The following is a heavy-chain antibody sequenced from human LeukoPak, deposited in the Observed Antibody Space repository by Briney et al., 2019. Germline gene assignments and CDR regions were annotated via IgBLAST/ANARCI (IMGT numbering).Heavy chain of an antibody. D-gene: IGHD1-14*01. Sequence: SVKVSCKASGGTFSSYTISWVRQAPGQGLEWMGGIIPIFGTANYAQKFQGRVTITADESTSTAYMELSSLRSEDPAVYYCARGTGGLNYYYYYYMDVWGKGTTVTVSS. CDR1: GGTFSSYT. CDR2: IIPIFGTA. V-gene: IGHV1-69*01. J-gene: IGHJ6*03. CDR3: ARGTGGLNYYYYYYMDV.